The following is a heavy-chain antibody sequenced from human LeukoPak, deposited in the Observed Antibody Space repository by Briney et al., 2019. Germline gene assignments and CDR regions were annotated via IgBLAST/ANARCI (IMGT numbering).Heavy chain of an antibody. V-gene: IGHV4-39*01. CDR1: GGSISRSTYY. Sequence: SETLSLTCTVSGGSISRSTYYWDWIRQAPEKGLEWIGNINHGGSTYYNASLKSRVTMAVDTSKNQFSLKLTSLTAADTAVYFCAKHSSALNWFDTWGQRTLVTVSS. CDR3: AKHSSALNWFDT. D-gene: IGHD3-3*02. CDR2: INHGGST. J-gene: IGHJ5*02.